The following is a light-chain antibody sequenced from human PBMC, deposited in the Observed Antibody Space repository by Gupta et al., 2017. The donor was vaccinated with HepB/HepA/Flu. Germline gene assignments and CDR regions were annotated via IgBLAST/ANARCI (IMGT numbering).Light chain of an antibody. V-gene: IGLV2-23*02. CDR1: SSDVGNYNL. CDR3: SSDAGRDAFYV. CDR2: EVN. Sequence: SALAQPASVSGSPCPSIPISCTGTSSDVGNYNLVSWYQQHPGKAPKLMIFEVNKRPSGVSNHFSGSKSGNTASLTISGRQAEDEADYYCSSDAGRDAFYVFGNGTKVTV. J-gene: IGLJ1*01.